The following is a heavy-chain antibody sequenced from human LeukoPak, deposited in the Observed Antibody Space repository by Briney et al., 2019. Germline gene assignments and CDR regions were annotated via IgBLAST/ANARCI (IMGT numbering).Heavy chain of an antibody. J-gene: IGHJ4*02. CDR1: GFTLSSRW. V-gene: IGHV3-7*03. CDR3: ATYDSWSGYNIAY. Sequence: PGGSLRLSCVVSGFTLSSRWMMWVRQAPGEGLEWMTNINRDGSEKNNVDSVKGRFTITRDNAENSLYLQMNSLKVEDSAIYYCATYDSWSGYNIAYWGQGTLVTVSS. CDR2: INRDGSEK. D-gene: IGHD3-3*01.